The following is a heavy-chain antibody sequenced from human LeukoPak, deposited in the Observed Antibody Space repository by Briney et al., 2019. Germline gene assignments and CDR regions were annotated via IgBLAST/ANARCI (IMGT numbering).Heavy chain of an antibody. CDR3: ARAEWFGELLDAFDI. D-gene: IGHD3-10*01. CDR1: GGSISSYY. J-gene: IGHJ3*02. V-gene: IGHV4-59*01. CDR2: IYYSGCT. Sequence: SETLSLTCTVSGGSISSYYWSWIRQPPGKGLEWIGYIYYSGCTNYNPSLKSRVTISVDTSKNQFSLKLSSVTAADTAVYYCARAEWFGELLDAFDIWGQGTMVTVSS.